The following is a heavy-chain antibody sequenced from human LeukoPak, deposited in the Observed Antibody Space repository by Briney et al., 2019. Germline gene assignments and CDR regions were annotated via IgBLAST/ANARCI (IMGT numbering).Heavy chain of an antibody. CDR1: GYTFTSYY. V-gene: IGHV1-46*01. Sequence: ASVKVSCKASGYTFTSYYMHWVRQAPGQGLEWMGMINPSGGSTSYAQKFQGRVTMTRDMSTSTVYMELSSLRSEDTAVYYCARGPRYDFWSGFYYYYYYMDVWGKGTTVTVSS. J-gene: IGHJ6*03. D-gene: IGHD3-3*01. CDR2: INPSGGST. CDR3: ARGPRYDFWSGFYYYYYYMDV.